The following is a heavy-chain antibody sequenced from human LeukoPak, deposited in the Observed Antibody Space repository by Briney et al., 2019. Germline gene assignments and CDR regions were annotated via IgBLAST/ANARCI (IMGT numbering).Heavy chain of an antibody. CDR2: MNPNSGNT. Sequence: GASVKVSCKASGYTFTSYDINWVRQATGQGLEWMGWMNPNSGNTGYAQKFQGRVTMTRNTSISTAYMELSSLRSGDTAVYYCARGMVRGVIFDYWGQGTLVTVSS. D-gene: IGHD3-10*01. CDR1: GYTFTSYD. CDR3: ARGMVRGVIFDY. V-gene: IGHV1-8*01. J-gene: IGHJ4*02.